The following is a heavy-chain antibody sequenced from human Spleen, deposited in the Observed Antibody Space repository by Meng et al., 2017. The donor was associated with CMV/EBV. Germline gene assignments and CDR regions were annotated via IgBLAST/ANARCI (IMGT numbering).Heavy chain of an antibody. CDR1: YTFTSFY. J-gene: IGHJ4*02. CDR3: ARRFCSSSSSSSCSLDY. CDR2: INPDGGNT. Sequence: YTFTSFYIHWVRQAPGQGLEWMGIINPDGGNTNYAQNVQGRVTMTRDTSTSTVYMELSSLRSEDTAFYYCARRFCSSSSSSSCSLDYWGQGTLVTVSS. V-gene: IGHV1-46*01. D-gene: IGHD2-2*01.